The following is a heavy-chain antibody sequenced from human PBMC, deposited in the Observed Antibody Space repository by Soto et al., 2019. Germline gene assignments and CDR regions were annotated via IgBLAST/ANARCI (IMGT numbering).Heavy chain of an antibody. CDR1: GGTFSSYT. Sequence: QVQLVQSGAEVKKPGSSVKVSCKASGGTFSSYTISWVRQAPGQGLEWMGRIIPILGIANYAQKFQGRVTITADKSTSTAYMELSSLRCEDTAVNYCARTNGGSSCLGSCGQVAMVNVSS. V-gene: IGHV1-69*02. J-gene: IGHJ4*02. D-gene: IGHD2-15*01. CDR2: IIPILGIA. CDR3: ARTNGGSSCLGS.